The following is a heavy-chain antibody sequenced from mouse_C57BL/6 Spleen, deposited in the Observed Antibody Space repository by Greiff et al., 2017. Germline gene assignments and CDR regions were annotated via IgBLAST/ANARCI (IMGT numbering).Heavy chain of an antibody. CDR2: ISSGGDYI. V-gene: IGHV5-9-1*02. CDR1: GFTFSSYA. Sequence: EVKLVESGEGLVKPGGSLKLSCAASGFTFSSYAMSWVRQTPEKRLEWVAYISSGGDYIYYADTVKGRFTISRDNARNTLYLQMSSLKSEDTAMYYCTRGWDGWFAYWGQGTLVTVSA. CDR3: TRGWDGWFAY. J-gene: IGHJ3*01. D-gene: IGHD4-1*01.